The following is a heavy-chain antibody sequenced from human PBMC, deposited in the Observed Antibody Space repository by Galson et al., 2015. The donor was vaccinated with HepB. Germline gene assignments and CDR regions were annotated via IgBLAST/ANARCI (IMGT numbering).Heavy chain of an antibody. CDR2: ISSSSSTI. J-gene: IGHJ3*02. D-gene: IGHD6-19*01. CDR3: ARPIAVARYVGAFDI. Sequence: SLRLSCAASGFTFSSYSMNWVRQAPGKGLEWVSYISSSSSTIYYADSVKGRFTISRDNAKNSLYLQMNSLRAEDTAVYYCARPIAVARYVGAFDIWGQGTMVTVSS. V-gene: IGHV3-48*01. CDR1: GFTFSSYS.